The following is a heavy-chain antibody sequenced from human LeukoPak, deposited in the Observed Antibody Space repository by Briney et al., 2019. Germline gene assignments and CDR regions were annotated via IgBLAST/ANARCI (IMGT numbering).Heavy chain of an antibody. Sequence: ASVKVSCKACGYTFTSYAMHWVRQAPGQRLEWMGWINAGNGNTKYSKKFQGRVTITRDTSASTAYMELSSLRSEDTAVYYCARVANHYGSGSYYHWGQGTLVTVSS. D-gene: IGHD3-10*01. CDR2: INAGNGNT. V-gene: IGHV1-3*01. J-gene: IGHJ4*02. CDR1: GYTFTSYA. CDR3: ARVANHYGSGSYYH.